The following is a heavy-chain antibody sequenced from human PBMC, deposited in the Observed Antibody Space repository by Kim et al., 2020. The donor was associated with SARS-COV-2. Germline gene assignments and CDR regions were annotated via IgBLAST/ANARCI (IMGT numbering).Heavy chain of an antibody. CDR1: GGSISSINW. Sequence: SETLSLTCAVSGGSISSINWWSWVRQPPGKGLEWIGEIYHSGSTNYNPSLKSRVTISVDKSKNQFSLKLSSVTAADTAVYYCADLGYCSSTSCYSTRDAFDIWGQGTMVTVSS. J-gene: IGHJ3*02. D-gene: IGHD2-2*01. CDR3: ADLGYCSSTSCYSTRDAFDI. CDR2: IYHSGST. V-gene: IGHV4-4*02.